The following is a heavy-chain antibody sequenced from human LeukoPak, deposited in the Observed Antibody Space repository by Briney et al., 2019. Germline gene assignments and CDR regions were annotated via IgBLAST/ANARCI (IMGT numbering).Heavy chain of an antibody. V-gene: IGHV3-21*01. CDR2: ISSSSSYI. Sequence: PGGSLRLSCAASGFTFSSYSMNWVRQAPGKGLEWVSSISSSSSYIYYADSVKGRFTISRDNAKNSLYLQMNSLRAEDTAVYYRARDDGPREWTVTTRGAFDIWGQGTMVTVSS. D-gene: IGHD4-17*01. J-gene: IGHJ3*02. CDR3: ARDDGPREWTVTTRGAFDI. CDR1: GFTFSSYS.